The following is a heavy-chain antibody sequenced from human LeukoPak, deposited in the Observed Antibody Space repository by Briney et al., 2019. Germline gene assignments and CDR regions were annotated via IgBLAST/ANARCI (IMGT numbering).Heavy chain of an antibody. CDR2: IYHSGST. Sequence: SGTLSLTCAVSDGSITSSNWWSWVRQSPGKGLEWIGEIYHSGSTNYNPSLKSRVTISVDTSKNQFSLKLSSVTAADTAVYYCARDHSSSWYNWFDPWGQGTLVTVSS. CDR3: ARDHSSSWYNWFDP. CDR1: DGSITSSNW. D-gene: IGHD6-13*01. J-gene: IGHJ5*02. V-gene: IGHV4-4*02.